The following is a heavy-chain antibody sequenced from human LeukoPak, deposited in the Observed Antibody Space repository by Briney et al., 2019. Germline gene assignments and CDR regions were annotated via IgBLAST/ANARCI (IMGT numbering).Heavy chain of an antibody. CDR1: GFTFSSYT. D-gene: IGHD6-13*01. J-gene: IGHJ6*02. CDR2: ISYDGSNK. V-gene: IGHV3-30-3*01. Sequence: GGSLRLSCSASGFTFSSYTMNWVRQAPGKGLEWVAVISYDGSNKYYADSVKGRFTISRDNSKNTLYLQMNSLRGEDTAVYYCARDDRYPGIEAAGIYGMDVWGQGTTVTVSS. CDR3: ARDDRYPGIEAAGIYGMDV.